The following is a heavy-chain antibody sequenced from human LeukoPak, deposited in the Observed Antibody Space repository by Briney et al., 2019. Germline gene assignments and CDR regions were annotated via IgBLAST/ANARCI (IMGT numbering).Heavy chain of an antibody. D-gene: IGHD1-26*01. J-gene: IGHJ4*02. CDR2: ISGYNGNT. CDR1: GYTFTTYN. CDR3: ARHSGSELFFDY. V-gene: IGHV1-18*01. Sequence: ASVKVSCKASGYTFTTYNINWVRQAPGQGLEWMGWISGYNGNTNYAQKLQGRVTMTTDTSTSTAYMELRSLRSDDTAVYFCARHSGSELFFDYWGQGTLVTVSS.